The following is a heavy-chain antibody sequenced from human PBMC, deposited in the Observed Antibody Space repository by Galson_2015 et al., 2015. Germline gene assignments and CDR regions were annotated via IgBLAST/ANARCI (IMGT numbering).Heavy chain of an antibody. CDR2: IIPIFGTA. CDR1: GGTFSSYA. D-gene: IGHD2-2*01. Sequence: SVKVSCKASGGTFSSYAISWVRQAPGQGLEWMGGIIPIFGTANYAQKFQGRVTITADESTSTAYMELSSLRSEDTAVYYCARGDIVVVPASKCYYGMDVWGQGTTVTVSS. CDR3: ARGDIVVVPASKCYYGMDV. J-gene: IGHJ6*02. V-gene: IGHV1-69*13.